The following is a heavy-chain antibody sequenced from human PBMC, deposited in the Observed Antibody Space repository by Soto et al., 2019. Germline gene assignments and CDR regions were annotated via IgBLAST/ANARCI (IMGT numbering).Heavy chain of an antibody. J-gene: IGHJ6*02. V-gene: IGHV1-18*01. CDR3: AAEGGARYFYGMDV. Sequence: QVQLVQSGAEVKKPGASVKVSCKASGYIFTSYGISWVRQAPGQGLEWMGWISAYNGNTNYAQKLQGRVTMATDTSTNPVYMEMRSLGSDDTAVYYCAAEGGARYFYGMDVWGQGTTVTVSS. CDR1: GYIFTSYG. D-gene: IGHD6-6*01. CDR2: ISAYNGNT.